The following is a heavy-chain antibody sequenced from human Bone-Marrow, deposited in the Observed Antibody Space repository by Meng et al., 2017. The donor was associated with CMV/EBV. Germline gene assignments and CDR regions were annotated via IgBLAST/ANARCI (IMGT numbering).Heavy chain of an antibody. J-gene: IGHJ4*02. V-gene: IGHV4-61*01. CDR3: ARGQFLEFDC. Sequence: SETLSLTCTVSGGSVSSGSYYWSWIRQPPGKGLEWIGYIYYSGSTNYNPSLKSRVTISVDTSKNQFSRKLSSVTAADTAVYYCARGQFLEFDCWGQGTLVTVSS. CDR1: GGSVSSGSYY. CDR2: IYYSGST. D-gene: IGHD3-3*01.